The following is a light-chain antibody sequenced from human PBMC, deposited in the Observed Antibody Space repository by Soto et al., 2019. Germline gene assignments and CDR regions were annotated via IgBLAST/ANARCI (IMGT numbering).Light chain of an antibody. CDR2: AVS. CDR3: QQYDRYPVT. J-gene: IGKJ3*01. V-gene: IGKV1-16*02. CDR1: QGIDNN. Sequence: DIQMTQSPSSLSASVGDRVTITCRASQGIDNNLAWFQQKPGKAPKSLIYAVSSLQSGVPSKFSGSGSGTDYTLTISSLQHADFATYYCQQYDRYPVTFGPGTKVDIK.